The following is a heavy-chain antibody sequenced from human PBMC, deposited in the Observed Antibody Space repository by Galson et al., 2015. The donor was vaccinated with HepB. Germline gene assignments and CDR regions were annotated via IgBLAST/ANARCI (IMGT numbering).Heavy chain of an antibody. V-gene: IGHV1-46*01. CDR1: GYTFTSYY. D-gene: IGHD3-3*01. CDR2: INPGGGST. CDR3: ARDRGGVLRFLEWLLNTLDY. J-gene: IGHJ4*02. Sequence: SVKVSCKASGYTFTSYYMHWVRQAPGQGLEWMGMINPGGGSTRYAQKFQGRVTMTRDTSTSTIYMELSSLRSEDTAVYYCARDRGGVLRFLEWLLNTLDYWGQGTLVTVSS.